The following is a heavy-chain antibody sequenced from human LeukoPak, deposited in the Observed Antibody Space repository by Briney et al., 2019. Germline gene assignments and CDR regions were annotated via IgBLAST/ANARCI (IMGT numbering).Heavy chain of an antibody. D-gene: IGHD3-22*01. Sequence: SETLSLTCTVSGDSVSSSSYYWSWIRQPPGKGLEWIGYIFSSGSTNYNPSLKSRVTISEDTSVNQFSLKLSSVTAADTAVYYCARHYYDRSDSYSFDYWGQGTLVTVSS. J-gene: IGHJ4*02. CDR1: GDSVSSSSYY. CDR3: ARHYYDRSDSYSFDY. CDR2: IFSSGST. V-gene: IGHV4-61*01.